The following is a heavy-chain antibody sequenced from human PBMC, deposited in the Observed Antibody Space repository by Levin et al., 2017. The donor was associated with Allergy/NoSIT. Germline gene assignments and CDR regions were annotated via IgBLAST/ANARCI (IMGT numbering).Heavy chain of an antibody. CDR1: AGSINSYY. CDR3: ARRTISDSKDAFDI. CDR2: IYNSGTT. V-gene: IGHV4-59*08. Sequence: SETLSLTCRVSAGSINSYYWSWIRQPPGKGLEWIGYIYNSGTTNYNPSLKSRATMSADMSKNQISLRLSSVTAADTAVYYCARRTISDSKDAFDIWGPGTMVSVSS. J-gene: IGHJ3*02. D-gene: IGHD3-3*01.